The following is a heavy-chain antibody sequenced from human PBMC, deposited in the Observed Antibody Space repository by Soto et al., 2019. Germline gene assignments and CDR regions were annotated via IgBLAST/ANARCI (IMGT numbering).Heavy chain of an antibody. CDR1: GGSISPYH. J-gene: IGHJ5*02. CDR2: IFYRGIT. CDR3: AGVDPFFFGWGSNINNSWFDP. V-gene: IGHV4-59*01. D-gene: IGHD3-9*01. Sequence: SETLSLTCTVSGGSISPYHWNWIRQPPGKGLEWLGYIFYRGITNYNPSLNSRVTMSVDTSKNQFSLKLSSVTSADTAVYYCAGVDPFFFGWGSNINNSWFDPWGQGTLVTVSS.